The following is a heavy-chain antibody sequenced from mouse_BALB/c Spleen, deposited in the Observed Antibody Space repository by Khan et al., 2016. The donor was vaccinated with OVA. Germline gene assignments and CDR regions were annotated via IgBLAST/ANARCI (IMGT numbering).Heavy chain of an antibody. V-gene: IGHV1-7*01. D-gene: IGHD1-1*01. J-gene: IGHJ3*01. CDR1: GYTFTSYW. CDR3: VNHGSSSAWFTY. CDR2: INPSTDYT. Sequence: VQLQQSGAELAKTGASVKMSCKASGYTFTSYWMHWVKQRPGQGLEWIGYINPSTDYTEYNQKFKDKATLTVDKSSSTAYMQLTSLTSEDSAVYYCVNHGSSSAWFTYWGQGTLVTVAA.